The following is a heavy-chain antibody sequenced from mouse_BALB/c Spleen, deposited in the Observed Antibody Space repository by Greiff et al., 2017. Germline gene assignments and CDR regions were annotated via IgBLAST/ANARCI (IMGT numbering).Heavy chain of an antibody. CDR1: GYAFSSSW. J-gene: IGHJ1*01. CDR2: IYPGDGDT. CDR3: ARENYGLYWYFDV. Sequence: QVQLKESGPELVKPGASVKISCKASGYAFSSSWMNWVKQRPGQGLEWIGRIYPGDGDTNYNGEFKGKATLTADKSSSTAYMQLSSLTSVDSAVYFCARENYGLYWYFDVWGAGTTVTVSS. V-gene: IGHV1-82*01. D-gene: IGHD1-1*02.